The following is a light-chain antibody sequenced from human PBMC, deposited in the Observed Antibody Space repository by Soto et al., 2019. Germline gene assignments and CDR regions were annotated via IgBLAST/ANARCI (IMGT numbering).Light chain of an antibody. J-gene: IGLJ2*01. CDR3: QTWGTGIHVV. Sequence: QPVLTQSPSASASLGASVKLTCTLSSGHSIYAIAWHQQQPEKGPRYLMKLDSDGSHTKGDAIPDRFSGSSSGAERYLTISSLQSEDEADYYCQTWGTGIHVVFGGGTKVTVL. CDR2: LDSDGSH. CDR1: SGHSIYA. V-gene: IGLV4-69*01.